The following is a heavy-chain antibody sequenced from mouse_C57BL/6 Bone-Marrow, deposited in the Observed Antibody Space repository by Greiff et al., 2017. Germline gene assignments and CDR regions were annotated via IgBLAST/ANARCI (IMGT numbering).Heavy chain of an antibody. D-gene: IGHD2-1*01. J-gene: IGHJ3*01. CDR3: AKPDGNYGGAVAY. CDR2: IWGDGST. Sequence: VQLVESGPGLVAPSQSLSITCTVSGFSLTNYGVTWVRQPPGKGLEWLGVIWGDGSTNYHSVLISRLSISKDNSKSQVFLKLNSLQNDDTATYYCAKPDGNYGGAVAYWGQGTLVTVSA. V-gene: IGHV2-3*01. CDR1: GFSLTNYG.